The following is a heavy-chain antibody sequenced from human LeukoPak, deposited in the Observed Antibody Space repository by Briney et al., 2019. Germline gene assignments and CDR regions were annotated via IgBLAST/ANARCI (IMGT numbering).Heavy chain of an antibody. V-gene: IGHV1-46*01. CDR1: GYTFSRQY. Sequence: ASVKVSCKASGYTFSRQYMHFVRQAPGQGLEWMGIINPNSGNTNYAQKFQGRVTMTRDTSTSTIYMDLSSLRSDDTAVYYCSTSVGGTEFDSWGQGALVTVSS. D-gene: IGHD3-16*01. J-gene: IGHJ4*02. CDR2: INPNSGNT. CDR3: STSVGGTEFDS.